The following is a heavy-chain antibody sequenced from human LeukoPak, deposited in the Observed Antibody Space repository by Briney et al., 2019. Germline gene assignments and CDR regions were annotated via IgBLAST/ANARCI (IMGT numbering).Heavy chain of an antibody. CDR1: GFTFDDYA. CDR2: ISWNSGSI. CDR3: AKGMGYDSSGYAFDY. Sequence: GRSLRLSCAASGFTFDDYAMHWVRHAPGKGLERVSGISWNSGSIGYADSVKGRFTISRDNAKNSLYLQMNSLRAEDTALYYCAKGMGYDSSGYAFDYWGQGTLVTVSS. V-gene: IGHV3-9*01. D-gene: IGHD3-22*01. J-gene: IGHJ4*02.